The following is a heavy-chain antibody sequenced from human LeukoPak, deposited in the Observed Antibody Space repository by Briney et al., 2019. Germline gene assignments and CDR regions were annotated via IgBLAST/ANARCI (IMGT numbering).Heavy chain of an antibody. CDR1: GFTFSNYW. D-gene: IGHD6-19*01. CDR2: INIDGTST. V-gene: IGHV3-74*01. Sequence: GGSLGLSCAASGFTFSNYWMHWVRQVPGKGLVCVSRINIDGTSTSYADSVKGRFTISRDNAKNALYLQMNSLRAEDTAVYYCARGSSGWYGIDYWGQGALVNVSS. J-gene: IGHJ4*02. CDR3: ARGSSGWYGIDY.